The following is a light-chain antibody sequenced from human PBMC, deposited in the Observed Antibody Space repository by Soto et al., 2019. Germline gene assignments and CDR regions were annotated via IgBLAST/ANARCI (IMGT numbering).Light chain of an antibody. CDR1: PSVSSY. V-gene: IGKV3-11*01. Sequence: EIVLTQSPATLSLSPGERATLSCIASPSVSSYLAWYQQKPGQAPRRLIYDASNKATGIPARFSGSGSGTDFTLTISSLEPEDFAVYYCQQRSNWPWTFGQGTKVEIK. J-gene: IGKJ1*01. CDR3: QQRSNWPWT. CDR2: DAS.